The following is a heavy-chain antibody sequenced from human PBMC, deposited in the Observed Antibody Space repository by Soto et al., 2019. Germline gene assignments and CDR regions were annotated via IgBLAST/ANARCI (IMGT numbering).Heavy chain of an antibody. J-gene: IGHJ4*02. V-gene: IGHV1-18*01. CDR3: ARNDTSGHYSDY. D-gene: IGHD3-22*01. Sequence: ASVKVSCKASGYNFNTYGITWVRQAPGQGLEWMGWISVNSGTTNYAQKIQGRVTMTTDTSSSTAFMELRSLRSDDTAVYYCARNDTSGHYSDYWGQGXLVTVYS. CDR1: GYNFNTYG. CDR2: ISVNSGTT.